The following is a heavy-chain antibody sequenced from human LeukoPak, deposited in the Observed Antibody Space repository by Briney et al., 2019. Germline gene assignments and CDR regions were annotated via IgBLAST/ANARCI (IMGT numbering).Heavy chain of an antibody. J-gene: IGHJ3*02. CDR3: ARLLLTTVVTPIWVKAFDI. Sequence: TGGSLRLSCAASGFTFSSYAMSWVRQAPGKGLEWVSAISGSGGSTYYADSVKGRFTISRDNSKSTLYLQMNSLRAEDTAVYYCARLLLTTVVTPIWVKAFDIWGQGTMVTVSS. CDR1: GFTFSSYA. CDR2: ISGSGGST. V-gene: IGHV3-23*01. D-gene: IGHD4-23*01.